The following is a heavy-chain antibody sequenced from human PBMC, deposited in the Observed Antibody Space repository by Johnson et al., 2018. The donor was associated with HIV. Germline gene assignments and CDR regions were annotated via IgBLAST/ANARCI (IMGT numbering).Heavy chain of an antibody. D-gene: IGHD3-22*01. V-gene: IGHV3-66*01. CDR3: ARDYYDSSGYYPLGAFDI. CDR2: IYSGGST. CDR1: GFTVSSNY. J-gene: IGHJ3*02. Sequence: AQLVESGGGLVQPGGSLRLSCAASGFTVSSNYMSWVRQAPGKGLEWVSVIYSGGSTYYADSVKGRFTISRDNSKNTLYLQINSLRAEDTAVYYCARDYYDSSGYYPLGAFDIWGQGTMVTVSS.